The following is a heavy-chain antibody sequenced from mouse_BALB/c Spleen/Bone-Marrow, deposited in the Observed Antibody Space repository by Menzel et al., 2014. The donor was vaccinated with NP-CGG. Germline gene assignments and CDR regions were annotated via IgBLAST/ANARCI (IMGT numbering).Heavy chain of an antibody. CDR3: AKGGITTVWYFDA. Sequence: QVQLKESGPGLVQPSQSLSITCTVSGFSLTGNGLHWVRRSPGKGLEWLGVIWRGGSTDYNAAFMSRLTITKDNSKNQVFFKMNSLQGDDTAMYYCAKGGITTVWYFDAWGAGTTVTVSS. V-gene: IGHV2-5*01. D-gene: IGHD1-1*01. CDR2: IWRGGST. CDR1: GFSLTGNG. J-gene: IGHJ1*01.